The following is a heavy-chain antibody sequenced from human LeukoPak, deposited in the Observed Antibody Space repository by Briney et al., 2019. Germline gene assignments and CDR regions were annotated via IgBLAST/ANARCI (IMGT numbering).Heavy chain of an antibody. Sequence: GGSLRLSCAASGFTFSSYWMHRVRQAPGKGLVWVSRINSDGSVTSYADSVKGRFTISRDNAKNTLYLQMNSLRAEDTAVYYCARAFPMQDFDYWGQGTLVTVSS. V-gene: IGHV3-74*01. CDR2: INSDGSVT. J-gene: IGHJ4*02. CDR3: ARAFPMQDFDY. CDR1: GFTFSSYW.